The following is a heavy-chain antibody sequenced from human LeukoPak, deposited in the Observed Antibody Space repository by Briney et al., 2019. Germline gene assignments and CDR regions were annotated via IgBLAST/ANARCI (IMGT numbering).Heavy chain of an antibody. J-gene: IGHJ4*02. D-gene: IGHD3-3*01. CDR3: ARQAPYDFWSGYHYYFDY. V-gene: IGHV4-38-2*01. CDR1: GYSISSGYY. CDR2: IYHSGST. Sequence: SETLSLTCAVSGYSISSGYYWGWIRQPPGKGLEWIGSIYHSGSTYYNPSLKSRVTISVDTSMNQFSLKLSSVTAADTAVYYCARQAPYDFWSGYHYYFDYWGQGTLVTVSS.